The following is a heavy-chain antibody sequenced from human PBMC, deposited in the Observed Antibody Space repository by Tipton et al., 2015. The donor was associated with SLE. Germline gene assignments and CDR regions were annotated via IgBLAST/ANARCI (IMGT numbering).Heavy chain of an antibody. D-gene: IGHD6-13*01. CDR1: GFTFSSYD. CDR3: ARDRGAAAEKGDY. Sequence: SLRLSCAASGFTFSSYDMNWVRQAPGKGLEWVSYISSSSSTIYYADSVKGRFTISRDNAKNSLYLQMNSLRAEDTAVYYCARDRGAAAEKGDYWGQGTLVTVSS. J-gene: IGHJ4*02. V-gene: IGHV3-48*01. CDR2: ISSSSSTI.